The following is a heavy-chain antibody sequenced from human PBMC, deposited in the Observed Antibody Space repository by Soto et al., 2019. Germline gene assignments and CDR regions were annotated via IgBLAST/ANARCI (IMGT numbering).Heavy chain of an antibody. CDR2: IWYDGSEQ. D-gene: IGHD2-8*02. J-gene: IGHJ5*02. CDR3: ARWSNHKVVDP. Sequence: QEQLVESGGGVVQPGMSLRLSCEGYGFTFRRHGMHWVRQSPGKGLEWLAVIWYDGSEQYYADSVKGRFTISRDNSKNMLYLQLNTLTVEDTAVYYCARWSNHKVVDPWGQGTMVTVS. V-gene: IGHV3-33*03. CDR1: GFTFRRHG.